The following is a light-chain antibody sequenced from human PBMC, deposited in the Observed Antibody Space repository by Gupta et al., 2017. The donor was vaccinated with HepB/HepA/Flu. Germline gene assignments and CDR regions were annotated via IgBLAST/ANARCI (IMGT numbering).Light chain of an antibody. CDR1: QSISSY. J-gene: IGKJ1*01. CDR3: QKSYSRT. CDR2: AAS. V-gene: IGKV1-39*01. Sequence: IPMTHSPSSLSASVGDRVTITCRASQSISSYLNWYQQKPGKAPKLLIYAASSLKRGGTSRFSGSGSGKDVTITSSRLQHEDFATYYCQKSYSRTFGQGTKVEIK.